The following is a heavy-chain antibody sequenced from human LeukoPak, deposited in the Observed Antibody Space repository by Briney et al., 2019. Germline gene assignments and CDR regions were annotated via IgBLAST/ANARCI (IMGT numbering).Heavy chain of an antibody. CDR2: FSGSGGST. V-gene: IGHV3-23*01. CDR3: ARSGYNRFDY. CDR1: GFTFSSYE. Sequence: GGSLRLSCAASGFTFSSYEMNWVRQAPGKGLEWVSSFSGSGGSTYYADSVKGRFTMSRDNSKSTLYLRTNSLRADDTAVYYCARSGYNRFDYWGQGALVTVSS. D-gene: IGHD5-24*01. J-gene: IGHJ4*02.